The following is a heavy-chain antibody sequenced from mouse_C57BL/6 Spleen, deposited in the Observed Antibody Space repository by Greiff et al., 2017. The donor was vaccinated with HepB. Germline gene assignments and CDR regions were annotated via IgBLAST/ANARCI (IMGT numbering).Heavy chain of an antibody. CDR3: ARGNYYGSSSWWYFDV. Sequence: EVKLQESGPGLVKPSQSLSLTCSVTGYSITSGYYWNWIRQFPGNKLEWMGYISYDGSNNYNPSLKNRISITRDTSKNQFFLKLNSVTTEDTATYYCARGNYYGSSSWWYFDVWGTGTTVTVSS. V-gene: IGHV3-6*01. D-gene: IGHD1-1*01. J-gene: IGHJ1*03. CDR2: ISYDGSN. CDR1: GYSITSGYY.